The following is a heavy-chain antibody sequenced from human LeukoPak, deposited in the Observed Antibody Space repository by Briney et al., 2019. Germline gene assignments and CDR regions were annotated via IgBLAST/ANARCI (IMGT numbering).Heavy chain of an antibody. Sequence: ASVKVSCKASGYTFTGYYMHWVRQAPGQGLGWMGWINPNSGGTNYAQKFQGRVTMTRDTSISTAYMELSRLRSEDTAVYYCARDRGYCSGGSCYPGAENAFDIWGQGTMVTVSS. CDR3: ARDRGYCSGGSCYPGAENAFDI. J-gene: IGHJ3*02. CDR2: INPNSGGT. D-gene: IGHD2-15*01. CDR1: GYTFTGYY. V-gene: IGHV1-2*02.